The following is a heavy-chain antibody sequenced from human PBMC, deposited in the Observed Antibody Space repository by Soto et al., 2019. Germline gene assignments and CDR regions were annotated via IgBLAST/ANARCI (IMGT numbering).Heavy chain of an antibody. CDR3: ARSAVYGDYYYYYKHV. CDR2: IYYSGST. V-gene: IGHV4-59*01. J-gene: IGHJ6*03. Sequence: SETLSLTCTVSGGSISSYYWSWIRQPPGKGLEWIGYIYYSGSTNYNPSLKSRVTISVDTSRNQFSLKLSSVTAADTAVYYCARSAVYGDYYYYYKHVSCTAPTVTVS. D-gene: IGHD2-8*01. CDR1: GGSISSYY.